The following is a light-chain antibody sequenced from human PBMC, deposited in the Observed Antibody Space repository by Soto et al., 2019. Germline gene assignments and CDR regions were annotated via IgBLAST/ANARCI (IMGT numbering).Light chain of an antibody. Sequence: EIVLTQSPATLSLSPGERATLSCRASQSVSSYLAWYQQKPGQAPRLLIYDASNRATGIPARFSGSGSGTDLTLTISSLEHEDFEAYYCQNRSNWSLTFGPGTKVDIK. CDR3: QNRSNWSLT. CDR2: DAS. J-gene: IGKJ3*01. CDR1: QSVSSY. V-gene: IGKV3-11*01.